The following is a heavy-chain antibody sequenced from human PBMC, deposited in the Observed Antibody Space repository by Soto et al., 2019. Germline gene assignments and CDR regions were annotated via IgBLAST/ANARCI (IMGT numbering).Heavy chain of an antibody. D-gene: IGHD3-22*01. CDR3: ARLGLGGYHDY. Sequence: QVQLQESGPGLVKPSQTLSLTCTVSGGSISSGGYYWSWIRQHPGKGLEWIGYIYYSGSTYYNPSLPRRVTISVDPSKSQFSLKLNSVTAADTAVYCCARLGLGGYHDYWGQGTMVTVCS. V-gene: IGHV4-31*03. J-gene: IGHJ4*02. CDR2: IYYSGST. CDR1: GGSISSGGYY.